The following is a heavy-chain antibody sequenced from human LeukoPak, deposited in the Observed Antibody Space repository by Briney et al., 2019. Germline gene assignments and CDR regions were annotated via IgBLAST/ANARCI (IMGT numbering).Heavy chain of an antibody. CDR2: ISYTGST. CDR1: GGSISRYY. CDR3: ACLTTADAFDI. J-gene: IGHJ3*02. V-gene: IGHV4-59*01. Sequence: PSETLSLTCTVSGGSISRYYWSWIRQHPGNGLEWIGYISYTGSTNYNPSLKSPVTISVDTSKNQFSLKLSSVTAADTAVYYCACLTTADAFDIWGQGTMVTVSS. D-gene: IGHD3-22*01.